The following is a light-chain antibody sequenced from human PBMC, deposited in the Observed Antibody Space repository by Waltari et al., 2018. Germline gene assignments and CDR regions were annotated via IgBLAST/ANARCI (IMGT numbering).Light chain of an antibody. CDR1: QSISSY. CDR2: AAS. V-gene: IGKV1-39*01. CDR3: QQSYSTPRT. Sequence: DIQMTQSPSSLSASVGDRVTITCRASQSISSYLNWYQQKPGKAPKLLIYAASSLQSWVPSRFSGSGSSTDFTLTISSLQPEDFATYYCQQSYSTPRTFGQGTKVEIK. J-gene: IGKJ1*01.